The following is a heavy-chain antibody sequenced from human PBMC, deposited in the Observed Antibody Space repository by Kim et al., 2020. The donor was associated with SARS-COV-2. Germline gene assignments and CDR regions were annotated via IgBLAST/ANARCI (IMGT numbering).Heavy chain of an antibody. J-gene: IGHJ4*02. Sequence: NKYYADSVKGRFTISRDNSKITLYLQMNSLRAEDTAVYYCANPLWFHTQNWGQGTLVTVSS. CDR3: ANPLWFHTQN. CDR2: NK. V-gene: IGHV3-30*02. D-gene: IGHD2-21*01.